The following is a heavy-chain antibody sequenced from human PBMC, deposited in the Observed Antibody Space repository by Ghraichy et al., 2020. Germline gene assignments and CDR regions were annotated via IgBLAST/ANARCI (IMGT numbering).Heavy chain of an antibody. CDR2: ISDTGIA. J-gene: IGHJ3*02. CDR1: GASISTFY. D-gene: IGHD7-27*01. V-gene: IGHV4-59*08. CDR3: ARLIDWGSGFDI. Sequence: SETLSLTCTVSGASISTFYWTWIGLPPGKGLEWVGHISDTGIAIYNPFLMSRVTIVVESSKNQVSLERTSVTAADTAIYYCARLIDWGSGFDIWGQGTPATLSS.